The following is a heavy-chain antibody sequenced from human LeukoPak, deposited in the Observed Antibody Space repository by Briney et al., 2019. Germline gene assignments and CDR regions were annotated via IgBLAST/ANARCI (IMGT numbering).Heavy chain of an antibody. D-gene: IGHD4/OR15-4a*01. CDR2: ISSSGSNI. J-gene: IGHJ6*03. V-gene: IGHV3-11*04. Sequence: GGSLRLSCAASGFTFSDYYMSWIRQAPGKGLEWVSYISSSGSNIYFADSVKGRFTISRDNAKKSLYLQMNSLRAEDTAVYYCARSAMDCGVTRSDVYYFFYYLDVWGKGTTVTVSS. CDR3: ARSAMDCGVTRSDVYYFFYYLDV. CDR1: GFTFSDYY.